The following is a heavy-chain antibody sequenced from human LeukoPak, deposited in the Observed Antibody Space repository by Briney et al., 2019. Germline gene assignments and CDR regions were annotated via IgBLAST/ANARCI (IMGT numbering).Heavy chain of an antibody. CDR3: ARAERSWYNYYLYYYMDV. V-gene: IGHV3-7*01. CDR1: GFTFSSYW. Sequence: GGSLRLSCAASGFTFSSYWMSWVRQAPGKGLEWVANIKQDGSEKYYVDSVKGRFTISRDNAKNSLYLQMNSLRAEDTAVYYCARAERSWYNYYLYYYMDVWGKGTTVPISS. CDR2: IKQDGSEK. J-gene: IGHJ6*03. D-gene: IGHD6-13*01.